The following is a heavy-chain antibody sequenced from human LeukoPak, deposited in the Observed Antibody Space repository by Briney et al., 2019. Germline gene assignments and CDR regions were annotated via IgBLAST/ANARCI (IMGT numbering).Heavy chain of an antibody. CDR2: ISSSGSTI. V-gene: IGHV3-11*04. D-gene: IGHD3-22*01. Sequence: GGSLRLSCAASGFTFSDYYMSWIRQAPGKGLEWVSYISSSGSTIYCADSVKGRFTISRDNAKNSLYLQMNSLRAEDTAVYYCARAYYYDSSGYYPDAFDIWGQGTMVTVSS. CDR3: ARAYYYDSSGYYPDAFDI. J-gene: IGHJ3*02. CDR1: GFTFSDYY.